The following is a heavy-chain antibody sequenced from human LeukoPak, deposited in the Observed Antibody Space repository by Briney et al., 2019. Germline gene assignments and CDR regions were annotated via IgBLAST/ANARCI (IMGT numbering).Heavy chain of an antibody. CDR1: GFTFDDYA. J-gene: IGHJ4*02. D-gene: IGHD3-10*01. Sequence: GGSLRLSCAASGFTFDDYAMHWVRQAPGKGLEWVSGISWNSGSIGYADSVKSRFTISRDNAKNSLYLQMNSLRAEDTALYYCAKPRTPPYYYGSGSYYTPLDYWGQGTLVTVSS. CDR2: ISWNSGSI. V-gene: IGHV3-9*01. CDR3: AKPRTPPYYYGSGSYYTPLDY.